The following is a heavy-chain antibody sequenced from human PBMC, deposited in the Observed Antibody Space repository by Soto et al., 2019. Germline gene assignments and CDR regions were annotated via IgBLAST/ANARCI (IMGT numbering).Heavy chain of an antibody. CDR2: IIPIFGTA. J-gene: IGHJ3*02. V-gene: IGHV1-69*05. D-gene: IGHD2-21*02. Sequence: SVKVSCKASGGTFSSYAISWVRQAPGQGLEWMGGIIPIFGTANYAQKFQGRVTITRDTSASTAHMELSSLRSEDTAVYYCARTIVVVTAAFDIWGQGTMVTVSS. CDR1: GGTFSSYA. CDR3: ARTIVVVTAAFDI.